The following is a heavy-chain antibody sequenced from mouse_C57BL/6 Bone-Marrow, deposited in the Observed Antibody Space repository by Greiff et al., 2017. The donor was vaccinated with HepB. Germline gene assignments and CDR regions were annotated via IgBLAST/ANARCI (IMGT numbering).Heavy chain of an antibody. CDR1: GFSFNTYA. D-gene: IGHD1-1*01. CDR2: IRSKSNNYAT. J-gene: IGHJ2*01. V-gene: IGHV10-1*01. CDR3: VRFSSSYYFDY. Sequence: EVKVVESGGGLVQPKGSLKLSCAASGFSFNTYAMNWVRQAPGKGLEWVARIRSKSNNYATYYADSVKDRFTISRDDSESMLYLQMNNLKTEDTAMYYCVRFSSSYYFDYWGQGTTLTVSS.